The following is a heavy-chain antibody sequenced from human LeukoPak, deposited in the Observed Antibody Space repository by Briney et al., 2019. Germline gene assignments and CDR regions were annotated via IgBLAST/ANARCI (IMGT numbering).Heavy chain of an antibody. J-gene: IGHJ4*02. D-gene: IGHD4-23*01. CDR1: GGSISSSSYY. CDR2: IYYSGST. Sequence: SETLSLTCTVSGGSISSSSYYWGWIRQPPGKDLEWIGSIYYSGSTYYNPSLKSRVTISVDTSKNQSSLRLSSVTAADTAVYYCARRLGTVATTFDYWGQGTLVTVSS. CDR3: ARRLGTVATTFDY. V-gene: IGHV4-39*01.